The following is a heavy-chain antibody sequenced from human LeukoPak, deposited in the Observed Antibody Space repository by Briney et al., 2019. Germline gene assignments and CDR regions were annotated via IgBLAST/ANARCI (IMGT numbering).Heavy chain of an antibody. J-gene: IGHJ4*02. Sequence: GGSLRLSRAASGFTFSSYDMYWLRQATGKGLEWVSVIGTAGDTYYPGSVKGRFTISRENAKNSLYLQMNSLRAEDTAVYYCARGGSSSSWYIDYWGQGTLVTVSS. CDR3: ARGGSSSSWYIDY. D-gene: IGHD6-13*01. CDR2: IGTAGDT. CDR1: GFTFSSYD. V-gene: IGHV3-13*01.